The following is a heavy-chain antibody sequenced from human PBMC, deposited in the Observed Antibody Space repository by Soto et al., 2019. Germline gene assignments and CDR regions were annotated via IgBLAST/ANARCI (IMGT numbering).Heavy chain of an antibody. D-gene: IGHD2-2*02. V-gene: IGHV1-58*01. CDR1: VFTFTSSA. CDR2: IVVGSGNT. Sequence: GASVKVSCKASVFTFTSSAVQWVRQARGQRLEWIGWIVVGSGNTNYAQKFQERVTITRDMSTSTAYMELNSLRAEDTAFYYCAKDTGPNWGQGTLVTVSS. CDR3: AKDTGPN. J-gene: IGHJ4*02.